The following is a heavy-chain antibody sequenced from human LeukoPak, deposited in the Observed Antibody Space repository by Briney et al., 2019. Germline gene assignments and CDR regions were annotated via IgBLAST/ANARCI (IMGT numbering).Heavy chain of an antibody. Sequence: SQTLSLTCTVSGGSISSGSYYWSWIRQPAGKGLEWIGEINHSGSTNYNPSLKSRVTISVDTSKNQFSLKLSSVTAADTAVYYCARGVRGRGSPRQLSYWGQGTLVTVSS. CDR2: INHSGST. CDR3: ARGVRGRGSPRQLSY. CDR1: GGSISSGSYY. D-gene: IGHD3-10*01. J-gene: IGHJ4*02. V-gene: IGHV4-61*09.